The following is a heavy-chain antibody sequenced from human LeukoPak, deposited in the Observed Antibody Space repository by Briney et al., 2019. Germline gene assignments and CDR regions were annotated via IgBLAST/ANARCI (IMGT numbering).Heavy chain of an antibody. D-gene: IGHD3-22*01. CDR3: ATGRRSYDSSGYYYRWFDP. CDR1: GYTLTELS. V-gene: IGHV1-24*01. CDR2: FDPEDGET. J-gene: IGHJ5*02. Sequence: ASVKVSCKVSGYTLTELSMHWVRQAPGKGLEWMGGFDPEDGETIYAQKFQGRVTMTEDTSTDTAYMELSSLRSEDTAVYYCATGRRSYDSSGYYYRWFDPWGQGTLSPSPQ.